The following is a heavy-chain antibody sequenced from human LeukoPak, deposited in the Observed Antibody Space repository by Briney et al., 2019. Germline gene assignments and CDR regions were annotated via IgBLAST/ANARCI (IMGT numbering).Heavy chain of an antibody. CDR1: GYTFTGYY. J-gene: IGHJ6*03. Sequence: ASVKVSCKASGYTFTGYYMHWVRQAPGQGLEWMGWINPNSGGTNYAQKFQGRVTMTRDTSISTAYMELSRLRSDDTAVYYCARVGTRSDYDILTGYLSNPYYYYYMDVWGKGTTVTVSS. D-gene: IGHD3-9*01. CDR3: ARVGTRSDYDILTGYLSNPYYYYYMDV. V-gene: IGHV1-2*02. CDR2: INPNSGGT.